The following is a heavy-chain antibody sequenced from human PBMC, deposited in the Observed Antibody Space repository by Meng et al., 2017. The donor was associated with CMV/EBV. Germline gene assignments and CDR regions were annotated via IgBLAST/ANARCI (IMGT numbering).Heavy chain of an antibody. CDR1: GGSISSSSYY. CDR2: IYYSGST. D-gene: IGHD2-2*01. J-gene: IGHJ5*02. Sequence: SETLSLTCIVSGGSISSSSYYWGWIRQPPGKGLEWIGSIYYSGSTYYNPSLKSRVTISVDTSKNQFSLKLSSVTAADTAVYYCARNIVVVPAATNWFDPWGQGTLVTSPQ. V-gene: IGHV4-39*07. CDR3: ARNIVVVPAATNWFDP.